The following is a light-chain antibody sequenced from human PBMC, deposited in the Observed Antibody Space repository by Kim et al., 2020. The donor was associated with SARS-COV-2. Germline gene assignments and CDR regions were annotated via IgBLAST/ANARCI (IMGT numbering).Light chain of an antibody. Sequence: ASVGDRDTITCRASQDIINYLAWFQLKPWKAPKLLIYAASALQPGVPSRFSGSGSGTDFTLTVTSLQPEDVATYYCQKCDSAPWTFGQGTKVDIK. J-gene: IGKJ1*01. CDR2: AAS. V-gene: IGKV1-27*01. CDR1: QDIINY. CDR3: QKCDSAPWT.